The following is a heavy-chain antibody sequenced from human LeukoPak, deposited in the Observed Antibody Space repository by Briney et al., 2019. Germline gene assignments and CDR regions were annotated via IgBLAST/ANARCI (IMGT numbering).Heavy chain of an antibody. CDR2: ISGSGGST. J-gene: IGHJ4*02. CDR3: VHYDILTGYSV. Sequence: PGGSLRLSCAASGFTFSSYAMSGVHEAPGKGLEWVSAISGSGGSTYYADSVKGRFTISRDNSKNTLYLQMNSLRAEDTAVYYCVHYDILTGYSVWGQGTLVTVSS. D-gene: IGHD3-9*01. V-gene: IGHV3-23*01. CDR1: GFTFSSYA.